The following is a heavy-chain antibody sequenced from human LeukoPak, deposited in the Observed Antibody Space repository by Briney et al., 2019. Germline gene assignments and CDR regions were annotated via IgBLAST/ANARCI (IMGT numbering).Heavy chain of an antibody. V-gene: IGHV4-34*01. D-gene: IGHD2-21*02. J-gene: IGHJ4*02. CDR2: IYHSGST. Sequence: PSETLSLTCAVYGGSFSGYYWSWIRQPPGKGLEWIGSIYHSGSTYYNPSLKSRVTISVDTSKNQFSLKLSSVTAADTAAYYCARDQRAYCGGDCSTHDISYWGQGTLVTVSS. CDR1: GGSFSGYY. CDR3: ARDQRAYCGGDCSTHDISY.